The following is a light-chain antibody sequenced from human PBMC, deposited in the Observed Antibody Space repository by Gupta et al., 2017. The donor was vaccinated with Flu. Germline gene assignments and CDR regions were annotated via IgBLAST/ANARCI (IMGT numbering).Light chain of an antibody. CDR3: QSYDSSLSAPYF. J-gene: IGLJ1*01. V-gene: IGLV1-40*01. CDR2: GNS. Sequence: VSGAPGQRVTISCTGSSPNIGAGYDVHWYQQLPGTAPKLLIYGNSNRPSGVPDRFSGSKSGTSASLAITGLQAEDEADYYCQSYDSSLSAPYFFGTGTKVTVL. CDR1: SPNIGAGYD.